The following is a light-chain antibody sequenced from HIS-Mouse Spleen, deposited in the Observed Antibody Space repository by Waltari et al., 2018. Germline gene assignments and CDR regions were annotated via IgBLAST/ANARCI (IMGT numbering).Light chain of an antibody. Sequence: EIVLTQSPGPLSLSPGERATLSCRASQSVSSSYLAWYQQKPGQAPWLLIYGASSRATGIPDRFSGSGSGTDFTLTISRLEPEDFAVYYCQQYGSSPPDTFGQGTKLEIK. CDR1: QSVSSSY. CDR3: QQYGSSPPDT. CDR2: GAS. V-gene: IGKV3-20*01. J-gene: IGKJ2*01.